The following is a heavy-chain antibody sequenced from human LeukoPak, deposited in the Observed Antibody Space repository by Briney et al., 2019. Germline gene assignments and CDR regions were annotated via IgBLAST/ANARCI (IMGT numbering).Heavy chain of an antibody. V-gene: IGHV4-59*01. CDR3: ARGAYSYGYSY. Sequence: SETLSLTCTVSGGSISSYFWSWIRQPPGKGLERIGYIYYSGSTNYNPSLKSRVTISVDTSKNQFSLKLSSVTAADTAVYYCARGAYSYGYSYWGQGTLVTVSS. D-gene: IGHD5-18*01. CDR1: GGSISSYF. J-gene: IGHJ4*02. CDR2: IYYSGST.